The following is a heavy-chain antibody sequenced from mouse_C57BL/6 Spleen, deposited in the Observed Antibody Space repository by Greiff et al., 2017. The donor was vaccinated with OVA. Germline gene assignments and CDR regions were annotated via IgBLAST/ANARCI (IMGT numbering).Heavy chain of an antibody. J-gene: IGHJ2*01. CDR2: IYPGSGST. D-gene: IGHD2-3*01. CDR3: ARTGNDGYYVVYFDY. V-gene: IGHV1-55*01. CDR1: GYTFTSYW. Sequence: QVQLQQPGAELVKPGASVKMSCKASGYTFTSYWITWVKQRPGQGLEWIGDIYPGSGSTNYNEKFKSKATLTVDTSSSTAYMQLSSLTSEDSAVYYCARTGNDGYYVVYFDYWGQGTTLTVSS.